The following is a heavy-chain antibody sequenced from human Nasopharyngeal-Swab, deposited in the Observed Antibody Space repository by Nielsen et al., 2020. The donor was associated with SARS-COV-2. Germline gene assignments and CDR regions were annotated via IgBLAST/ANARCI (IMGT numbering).Heavy chain of an antibody. D-gene: IGHD6-19*01. CDR2: INAGRGNT. CDR1: GYTISTYA. Sequence: ASVKVSCKASGYTISTYAMYWVRQAPGQRPEVMGWINAGRGNTYYSQKFQGRVRITRDTSANTVYMELNRLRSEDTAVYYCARVPAVAASRIDYWGQGTLVTVSS. V-gene: IGHV1-3*01. J-gene: IGHJ4*02. CDR3: ARVPAVAASRIDY.